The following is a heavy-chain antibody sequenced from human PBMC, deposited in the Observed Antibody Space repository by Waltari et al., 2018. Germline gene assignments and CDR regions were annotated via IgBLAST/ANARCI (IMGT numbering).Heavy chain of an antibody. J-gene: IGHJ3*02. CDR2: INTDSGNP. V-gene: IGHV7-4-1*02. Sequence: QVQLVQSGSELKKPGASVKVSCKASGYTFTTYGINWVRQAPGQGLEWLGWINTDSGNPTYAQGFTGRLVFSLDTSVNTAFLQISSLKAEDSAIYYCARDFESRGYDIWGQGTMVTV. D-gene: IGHD3-22*01. CDR3: ARDFESRGYDI. CDR1: GYTFTTYG.